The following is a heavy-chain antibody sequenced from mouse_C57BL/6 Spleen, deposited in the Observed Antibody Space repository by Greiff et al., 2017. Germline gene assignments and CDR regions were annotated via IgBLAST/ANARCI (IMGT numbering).Heavy chain of an antibody. V-gene: IGHV5-4*01. Sequence: EVQRVESGGGLVKPGGSLKLSCAASGFTFSSYAMSWVRQTPEKRLEWVATISDGGSYTYYPDNVKGRFTISRDNAKNNLYLQMSHLKSEDTAMYYCARDPDYGSSSYYFDYWGQGTTLTVSS. D-gene: IGHD1-1*01. CDR3: ARDPDYGSSSYYFDY. J-gene: IGHJ2*01. CDR2: ISDGGSYT. CDR1: GFTFSSYA.